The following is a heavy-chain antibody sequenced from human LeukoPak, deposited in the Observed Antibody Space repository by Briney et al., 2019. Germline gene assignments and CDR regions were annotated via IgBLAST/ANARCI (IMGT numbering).Heavy chain of an antibody. V-gene: IGHV3-23*01. J-gene: IGHJ4*02. CDR2: ISGSGRGGSS. D-gene: IGHD3-10*01. CDR1: GFTFSSYA. CDR3: ARVTGVTMVRGASDY. Sequence: GGSLRLSCAASGFTFSSYAMSWVRQAPGKGLEWVSAISGSGRGGSSYYSDSVKGRFTISRDNSKNTLYVQMNSLRAEDTAVYYCARVTGVTMVRGASDYWGQGTLVTVSS.